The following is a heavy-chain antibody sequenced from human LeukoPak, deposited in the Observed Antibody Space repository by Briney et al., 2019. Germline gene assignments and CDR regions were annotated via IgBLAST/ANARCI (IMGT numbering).Heavy chain of an antibody. CDR2: IKQDGSEK. Sequence: QPGGSLRLSCAASGFTFSSYWMSWVRQAPGKGLEWVANIKQDGSEKYYVDSVKGRFTISRDNAKNSLYVQLNSLRADDTAVYYCARDWNADSHWYFDLWGRGTLVTVSS. J-gene: IGHJ2*01. V-gene: IGHV3-7*01. CDR1: GFTFSSYW. D-gene: IGHD1-1*01. CDR3: ARDWNADSHWYFDL.